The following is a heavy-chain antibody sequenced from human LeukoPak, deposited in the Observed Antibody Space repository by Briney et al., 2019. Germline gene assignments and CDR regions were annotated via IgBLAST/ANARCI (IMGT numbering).Heavy chain of an antibody. Sequence: ASVKVSFKASGYIFSGYYMHWVRQAPGQGLEWMGWVNPNSGDTKYSQKFQGRVTMTRDTSIRTAYMDLSRLRSDDTAVYYCARSPRGHSSSWYGYYYGMDVWGQGTTVTVSS. D-gene: IGHD6-13*01. V-gene: IGHV1-2*02. CDR3: ARSPRGHSSSWYGYYYGMDV. J-gene: IGHJ6*02. CDR2: VNPNSGDT. CDR1: GYIFSGYY.